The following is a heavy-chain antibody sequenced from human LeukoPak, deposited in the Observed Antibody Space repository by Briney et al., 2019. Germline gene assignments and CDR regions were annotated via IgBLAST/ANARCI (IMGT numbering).Heavy chain of an antibody. CDR3: ARVMTRKDTWYAFDI. V-gene: IGHV4-39*01. CDR1: GGSISSSSYY. CDR2: IYYSGST. Sequence: SETLSLTCTVSGGSISSSSYYWGWIRQPPGKGLEWIGSIYYSGSTYYNPSLKSRVTISVDTSKIQFSLKLSSVTAADTAVYYCARVMTRKDTWYAFDIWGQGTMVTVSS. D-gene: IGHD2-15*01. J-gene: IGHJ3*02.